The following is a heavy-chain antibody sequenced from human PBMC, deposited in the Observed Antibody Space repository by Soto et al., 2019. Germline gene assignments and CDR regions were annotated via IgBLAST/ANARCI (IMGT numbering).Heavy chain of an antibody. D-gene: IGHD6-19*01. J-gene: IGHJ4*02. CDR3: ARSGSGSGWL. Sequence: PSETLSLTCTVSGGSISIYYWSWIRQPPWKGLEWIGYIYYSGSTKYNPSLKSRVTISVDTSKNQFSLKLSSMTAADTAVYYCARSGSGSGWLGGQGTLVTVSS. CDR1: GGSISIYY. CDR2: IYYSGST. V-gene: IGHV4-59*01.